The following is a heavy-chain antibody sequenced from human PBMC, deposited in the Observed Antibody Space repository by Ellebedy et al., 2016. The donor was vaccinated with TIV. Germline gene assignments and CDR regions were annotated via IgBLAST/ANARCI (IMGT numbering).Heavy chain of an antibody. D-gene: IGHD5-18*01. CDR3: ARDRSAVQLWFGFDY. J-gene: IGHJ4*02. CDR2: ISYDGSVK. Sequence: GESLKISCVVSGFTFSHYGMHWVRQAPGKGLDWVGIISYDGSVKYYSDSVKGRFSISRDDSKNTLYLQMNNLRVEDTAVYYCARDRSAVQLWFGFDYWGQGTLVTVSS. V-gene: IGHV3-30*03. CDR1: GFTFSHYG.